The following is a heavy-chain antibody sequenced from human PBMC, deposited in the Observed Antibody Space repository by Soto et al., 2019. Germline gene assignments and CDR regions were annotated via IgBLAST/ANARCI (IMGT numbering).Heavy chain of an antibody. Sequence: GGSLRLSCAASGFTFSSYWMHWVRQAPGQGLVWVSRINSDGSSTSYADSVKGRFTISRDNAKNTLYLQMNSLRAEDTAVYYCARDGEADLNYYYYYGMDVWGQGTTVTVSS. J-gene: IGHJ6*02. CDR2: INSDGSST. CDR1: GFTFSSYW. V-gene: IGHV3-74*01. D-gene: IGHD2-21*01. CDR3: ARDGEADLNYYYYYGMDV.